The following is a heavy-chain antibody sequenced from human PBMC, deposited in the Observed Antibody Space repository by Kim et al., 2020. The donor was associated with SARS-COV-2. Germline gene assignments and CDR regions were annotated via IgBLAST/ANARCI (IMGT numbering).Heavy chain of an antibody. V-gene: IGHV1-69*13. CDR1: GATFSTYA. J-gene: IGHJ6*02. Sequence: SVKVSCKASGATFSTYAMYWVRQAPGQGLEWMGGVIPDFGPAKYAQGFQGRVSFTADESTTTAYMELSSLRYEDTAVYYCARLDYDILTEVYGMDVWGQ. D-gene: IGHD3-9*01. CDR2: VIPDFGPA. CDR3: ARLDYDILTEVYGMDV.